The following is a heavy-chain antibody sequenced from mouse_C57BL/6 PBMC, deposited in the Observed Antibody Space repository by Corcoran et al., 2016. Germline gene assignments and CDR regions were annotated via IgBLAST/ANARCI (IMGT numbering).Heavy chain of an antibody. Sequence: QIQLVQSGPELKKPGETVKISCKASGYTFTTYGMSWVKQAPGKGLKWMGWINTYSGVPTYADDFKGRFAFSLETSASTAYLQINNLKNEDTATYFCARVGYYPWFAYWGQGTLVTVSA. CDR3: ARVGYYPWFAY. CDR1: GYTFTTYG. D-gene: IGHD2-3*01. J-gene: IGHJ3*01. CDR2: INTYSGVP. V-gene: IGHV9-3*01.